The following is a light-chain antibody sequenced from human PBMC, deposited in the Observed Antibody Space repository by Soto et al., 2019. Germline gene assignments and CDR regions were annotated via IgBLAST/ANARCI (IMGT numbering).Light chain of an antibody. Sequence: QSVLTQPPSASGTPGQRVTISCSGSSSNIGTNTVNWYQQLPGTAPKLLIYGNNQRPSGVPDRFSGSKSGTSASLAISGLQSDDEADYNCAAWDDSLNAVVFGGGTKLTVL. CDR2: GNN. CDR1: SSNIGTNT. CDR3: AAWDDSLNAVV. J-gene: IGLJ2*01. V-gene: IGLV1-44*01.